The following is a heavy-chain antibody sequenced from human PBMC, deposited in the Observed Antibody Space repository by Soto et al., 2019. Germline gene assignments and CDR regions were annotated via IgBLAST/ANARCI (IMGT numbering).Heavy chain of an antibody. CDR2: MYYSGSF. V-gene: IGHV4-59*01. CDR3: ARAYYDTVGFGLDP. J-gene: IGHJ5*02. CDR1: GDSISSGY. Sequence: QVHLQESGPGLVKPSETLSLTCSVSGDSISSGYWTWIRQPPGRGLEWIGYMYYSGSFNYNPSLEXXVXXSVATSKNQFSLRLSSVTAADTAVYSCARAYYDTVGFGLDPWGQGALVTVSS. D-gene: IGHD3-22*01.